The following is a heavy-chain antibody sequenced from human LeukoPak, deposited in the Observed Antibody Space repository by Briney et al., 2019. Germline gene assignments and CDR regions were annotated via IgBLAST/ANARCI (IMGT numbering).Heavy chain of an antibody. CDR3: ARESVQLWPGEGWY. Sequence: GGSLRLSCAASGFTFSSYSMNWVRQAPGKGLEWVSSISSSSSYIYYADSVKGRFTISRDNAKNSLYLQMNSLRAEDTAVYYCARESVQLWPGEGWYWGQGTLVTVSS. CDR1: GFTFSSYS. V-gene: IGHV3-21*01. J-gene: IGHJ4*02. D-gene: IGHD5-18*01. CDR2: ISSSSSYI.